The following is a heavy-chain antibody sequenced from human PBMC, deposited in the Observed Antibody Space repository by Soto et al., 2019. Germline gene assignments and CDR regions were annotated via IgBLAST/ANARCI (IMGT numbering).Heavy chain of an antibody. CDR1: GVTFSSYA. CDR3: AKVRVGFPAGPYVDV. Sequence: PGGSLRLSCAASGVTFSSYAMSWVRQAPGKGLEWVSAISGSGGSTYYADSVKGRFTISRDNSKNTLYLQMNSLRAEDTAVYYCAKVRVGFPAGPYVDVWGKGTTVTVSS. D-gene: IGHD2-2*01. J-gene: IGHJ6*03. CDR2: ISGSGGST. V-gene: IGHV3-23*01.